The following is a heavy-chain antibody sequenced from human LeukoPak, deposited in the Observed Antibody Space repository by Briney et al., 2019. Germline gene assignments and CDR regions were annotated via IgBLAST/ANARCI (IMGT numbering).Heavy chain of an antibody. CDR2: ISYDGRNK. CDR1: GFTFSSYN. V-gene: IGHV3-30*03. D-gene: IGHD3-10*01. CDR3: ARGFGELPDY. Sequence: GGSLRLSCAASGFTFSSYNMHWVRRAPGKGLEWVAVISYDGRNKYYADSVKGRLTISRDNSKNTLYLQMNTLRAEVTAVYYCARGFGELPDYWGQGTLVTVSS. J-gene: IGHJ4*02.